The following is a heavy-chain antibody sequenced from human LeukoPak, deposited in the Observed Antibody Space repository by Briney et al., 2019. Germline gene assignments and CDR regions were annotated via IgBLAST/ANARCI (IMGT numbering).Heavy chain of an antibody. CDR1: GFTFNSYS. D-gene: IGHD2-21*01. Sequence: PGGSLRLSCAASGFTFNSYSMNWVRQAPGKGLEWISYITHTGVAVYYADSVKGRFTISRDDAKNSLFLQMNGLRAEDTAVYYCVRDHLWAFDIWGQGTVVTVSS. CDR3: VRDHLWAFDI. V-gene: IGHV3-48*03. J-gene: IGHJ3*02. CDR2: ITHTGVAV.